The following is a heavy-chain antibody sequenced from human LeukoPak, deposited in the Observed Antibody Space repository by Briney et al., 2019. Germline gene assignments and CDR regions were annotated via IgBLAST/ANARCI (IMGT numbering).Heavy chain of an antibody. D-gene: IGHD3-16*01. V-gene: IGHV4-39*01. CDR3: ARHVVATFGFDP. CDR2: IYYSGST. CDR1: GGSISSSSYY. J-gene: IGHJ5*02. Sequence: KPSETLCLTCTVSGGSISSSSYYWGWIRQPPGKGLEWIGSIYYSGSTYYNPSLKSRVTISVDTSKNQFSLKLSSVTAADTAVYYCARHVVATFGFDPWGQGTLVTVSS.